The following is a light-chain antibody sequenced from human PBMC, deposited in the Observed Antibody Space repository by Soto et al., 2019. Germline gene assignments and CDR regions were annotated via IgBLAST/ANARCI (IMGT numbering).Light chain of an antibody. V-gene: IGLV2-14*01. CDR2: EVS. CDR3: SSYTRSSTIYV. CDR1: SSDVGGYNY. J-gene: IGLJ1*01. Sequence: QSALTRPAAVSGSPGQSITISCTGTSSDVGGYNYVSWYQQHPGKAPKLMIYEVSTRPSGVSNRFSGSKSGNTASLTISGLQAEDEADYYSSSYTRSSTIYVFGNGTKVTVL.